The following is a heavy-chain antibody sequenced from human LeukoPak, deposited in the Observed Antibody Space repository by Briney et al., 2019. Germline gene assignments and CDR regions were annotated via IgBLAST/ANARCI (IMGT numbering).Heavy chain of an antibody. D-gene: IGHD3-22*01. J-gene: IGHJ6*02. V-gene: IGHV3-33*08. CDR2: IWYDGGKK. CDR1: GFSFGSHP. Sequence: GGSLRLSCAASGFSFGSHPMNWVRQAPGKGLERVAVIWYDGGKKDYVDSVRGRFTISRDNSKNTLYLQMNSLRAEDTAVYYCARGETNYYDSSGNIYYFGMAVWGQGTTVTVSS. CDR3: ARGETNYYDSSGNIYYFGMAV.